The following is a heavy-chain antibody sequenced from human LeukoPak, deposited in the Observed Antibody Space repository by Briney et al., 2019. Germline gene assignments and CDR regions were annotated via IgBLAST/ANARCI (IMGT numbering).Heavy chain of an antibody. CDR2: IIPIFGTA. V-gene: IGHV1-69*01. CDR1: GGTFSSYA. CDR3: ARSWYYDSSGYYQNDY. J-gene: IGHJ4*02. Sequence: SVKVSCKASGGTFSSYAISWVRQAPGQGLEWMGGIIPIFGTANYAQKFQGRVTITADESTSTAYMELSSLRSEDTAAYYCARSWYYDSSGYYQNDYWGQGTLVTVSS. D-gene: IGHD3-22*01.